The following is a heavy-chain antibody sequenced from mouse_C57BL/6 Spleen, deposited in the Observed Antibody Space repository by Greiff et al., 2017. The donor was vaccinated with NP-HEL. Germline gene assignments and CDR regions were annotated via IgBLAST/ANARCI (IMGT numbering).Heavy chain of an antibody. CDR2: INYDGSST. CDR3: ARDQGDGFYWYFDV. CDR1: GFTFSDYY. D-gene: IGHD1-1*01. Sequence: EVHLVESEGGLVQPGSSMKLSCTASGFTFSDYYMAWVRQVPEKGLEWVANINYDGSSTYYLDSLKSRFIISRDNAKNILYLQMSSLKSEDTATYYCARDQGDGFYWYFDVWGTGTTVTVSS. V-gene: IGHV5-16*01. J-gene: IGHJ1*03.